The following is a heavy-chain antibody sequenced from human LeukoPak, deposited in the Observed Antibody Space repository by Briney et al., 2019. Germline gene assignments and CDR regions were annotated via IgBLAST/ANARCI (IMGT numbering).Heavy chain of an antibody. CDR3: ALLFRGRIAVAGNH. V-gene: IGHV1-8*01. CDR2: MNPNSGNT. J-gene: IGHJ5*02. Sequence: ASVKVSCEASGYTFTSFDINWVRQASGQGLEWMGGMNPNSGNTDHAQKFQGRVTMTRNTSKSTAYMELSSLRSEDTAVYYCALLFRGRIAVAGNHWGQGTLVTVSS. D-gene: IGHD6-19*01. CDR1: GYTFTSFD.